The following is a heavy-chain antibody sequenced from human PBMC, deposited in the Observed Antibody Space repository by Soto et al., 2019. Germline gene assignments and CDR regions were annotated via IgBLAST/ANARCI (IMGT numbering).Heavy chain of an antibody. J-gene: IGHJ6*02. V-gene: IGHV3-7*01. CDR2: IKQDGSEK. CDR1: GFTFSSYW. D-gene: IGHD6-13*01. Sequence: GGSLRLSCAAYGFTFSSYWLSWVRQAPGKGLEWVANIKQDGSEKYYVDSVKGRFTISRDNAKNSLYLQMNSLRAEDTAVYYCARTGIAESGTMYGMDVWGQGITVTVSS. CDR3: ARTGIAESGTMYGMDV.